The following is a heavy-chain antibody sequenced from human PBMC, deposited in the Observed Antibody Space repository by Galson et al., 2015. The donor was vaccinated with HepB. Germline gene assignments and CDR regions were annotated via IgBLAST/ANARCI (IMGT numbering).Heavy chain of an antibody. J-gene: IGHJ4*02. CDR3: ARDGGEPVAGTFPLYYFDY. D-gene: IGHD6-19*01. V-gene: IGHV3-30*04. CDR1: GFTFSSYA. CDR2: ISYDGSNK. Sequence: SLRLSCAASGFTFSSYAMHWVRQAPGKGLEWVAVISYDGSNKYYADSVKGRFTISRDNSKNTLYLQMNSLRAEDTAVYYCARDGGEPVAGTFPLYYFDYWGQGTLVTVSS.